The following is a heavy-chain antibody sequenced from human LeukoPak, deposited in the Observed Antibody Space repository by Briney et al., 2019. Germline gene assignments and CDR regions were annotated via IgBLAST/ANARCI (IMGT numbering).Heavy chain of an antibody. CDR3: ASTNWNYAWAGFDY. V-gene: IGHV4-31*11. CDR2: IYYSGST. J-gene: IGHJ4*02. Sequence: SETLSLTCAVYGGSFSGYYWSWIRQHPGKGLEWIGYIYYSGSTYYNPSLKSRVTISVDTSKNQFSLKLSSVTAADTAVYYCASTNWNYAWAGFDYWGQGTLVTVSS. D-gene: IGHD1-7*01. CDR1: GGSFSGYY.